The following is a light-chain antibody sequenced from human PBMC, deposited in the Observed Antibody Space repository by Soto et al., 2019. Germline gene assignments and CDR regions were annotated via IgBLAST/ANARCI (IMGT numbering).Light chain of an antibody. CDR3: SSFASSNTGV. CDR2: EVT. Sequence: QSALTQPPSASGSPGQSVTISCTGTSSDVGAYNYVSWYKQHAGKAPKLVIYEVTKRPSGVPDRFSGSKSANTASLTVSGLQAEDEADYYCSSFASSNTGVFGGGTQLTVL. V-gene: IGLV2-8*01. J-gene: IGLJ3*02. CDR1: SSDVGAYNY.